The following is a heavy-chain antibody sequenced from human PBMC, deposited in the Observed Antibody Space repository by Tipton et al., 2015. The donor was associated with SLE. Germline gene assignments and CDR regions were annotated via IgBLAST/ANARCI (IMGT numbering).Heavy chain of an antibody. D-gene: IGHD4-17*01. V-gene: IGHV3-9*01. CDR1: GFTFDNYA. CDR2: ISWNSGTI. J-gene: IGHJ4*02. CDR3: AKALGPDYDLYGY. Sequence: SLRLSCAASGFTFDNYAMHWVRQAPGKGLEWVSGISWNSGTIDYADSVKGRFTISRDNAKNSLYLDMNSLRAEDTAVYYCAKALGPDYDLYGYWGQGTLVTVSS.